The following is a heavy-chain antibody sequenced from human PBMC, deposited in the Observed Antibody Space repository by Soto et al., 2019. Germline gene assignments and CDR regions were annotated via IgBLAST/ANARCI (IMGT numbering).Heavy chain of an antibody. CDR2: INAGNGNT. Sequence: QVKLVQSGAEVKKPGASVKVSCKASGYTFTSYAMHWVRQAPGQRLEWMGWINAGNGNTKYSQKFQGRVTITRDTSASTAYMELSRLRSEDTAVYYCARSRLRLGELSLYGYWGQGTLVTVSS. J-gene: IGHJ4*02. CDR1: GYTFTSYA. CDR3: ARSRLRLGELSLYGY. D-gene: IGHD3-16*02. V-gene: IGHV1-3*01.